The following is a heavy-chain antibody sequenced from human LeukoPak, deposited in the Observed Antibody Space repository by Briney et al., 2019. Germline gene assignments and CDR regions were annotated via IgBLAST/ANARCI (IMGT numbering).Heavy chain of an antibody. V-gene: IGHV1-46*01. CDR1: GYTFTGYY. CDR3: ALLEMGTIH. D-gene: IGHD5-24*01. Sequence: ASVKVSCKASGYTFTGYYIHWVRQAPGQGLEWMGILNPSGGSTDYAQKFQGRVSMTRDTSSSTVYMELSSLKSEDTATYYCALLEMGTIHWGQGTLVIVSS. J-gene: IGHJ4*02. CDR2: LNPSGGST.